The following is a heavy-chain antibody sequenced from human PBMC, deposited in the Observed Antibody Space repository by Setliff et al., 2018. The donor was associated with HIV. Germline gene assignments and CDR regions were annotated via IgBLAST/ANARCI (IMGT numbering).Heavy chain of an antibody. D-gene: IGHD1-26*01. CDR2: IYTSGST. V-gene: IGHV4-61*09. CDR3: AGDAGYKGAADY. CDR1: GETIRRDY. J-gene: IGHJ4*02. Sequence: PSETLSLTCTVSGETIRRDYFYWTWIRQPAGKGLEWIGHIYTSGSTNYNPSLKSRLTISVDRSKNQFSLKLRSVTAADTAVYYCAGDAGYKGAADYWGQGTLVTVSS.